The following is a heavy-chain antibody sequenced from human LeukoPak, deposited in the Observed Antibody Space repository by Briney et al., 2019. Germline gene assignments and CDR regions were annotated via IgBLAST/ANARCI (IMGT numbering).Heavy chain of an antibody. CDR2: IYTSGST. Sequence: SETLSLTXTVSGGSISSGSYYWSWIRQPAGKGLEWIGRIYTSGSTNYNPSLKSRVTISVDTSKNQFSLKLSSVTAADTAVYYCARGADFWSGYSDLYYFDYWGQGTLVTVSS. CDR3: ARGADFWSGYSDLYYFDY. J-gene: IGHJ4*02. D-gene: IGHD3-3*01. CDR1: GGSISSGSYY. V-gene: IGHV4-61*02.